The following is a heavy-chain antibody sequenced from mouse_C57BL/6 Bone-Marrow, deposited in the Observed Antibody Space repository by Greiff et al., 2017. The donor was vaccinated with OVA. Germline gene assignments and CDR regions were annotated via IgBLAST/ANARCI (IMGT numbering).Heavy chain of an antibody. J-gene: IGHJ2*01. CDR3: ARHEDGYYASYFDY. V-gene: IGHV1-82*01. CDR1: GYAFSSSW. Sequence: QVQLQQSGPELVKPGASVKISCKASGYAFSSSWMNWVKQRPGKGLEWIGRIYPGDGDTNYNGKFKGKATLTADKSSSTAYMQLSSLTSEDSAVYFCARHEDGYYASYFDYWGQGTTRTGSS. D-gene: IGHD2-3*01. CDR2: IYPGDGDT.